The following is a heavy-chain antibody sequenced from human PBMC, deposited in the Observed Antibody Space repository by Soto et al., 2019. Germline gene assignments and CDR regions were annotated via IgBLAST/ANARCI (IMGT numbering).Heavy chain of an antibody. CDR1: GFAFGSYS. D-gene: IGHD3-22*01. Sequence: GSLRLSCAGSGFAFGSYSMSWVRQTSGKGLEWVAIINNYGGKTYYEDSVEGRFTISRDNAKNSLYLQMNSLRAEDTAVYYCARYYDSSGPDLWGRGTRVTVSS. CDR3: ARYYDSSGPDL. CDR2: INNYGGKT. J-gene: IGHJ2*01. V-gene: IGHV3-23*01.